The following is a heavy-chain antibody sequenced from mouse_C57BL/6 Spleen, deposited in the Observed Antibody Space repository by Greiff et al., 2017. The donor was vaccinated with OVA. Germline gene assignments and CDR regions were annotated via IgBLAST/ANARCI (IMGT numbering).Heavy chain of an antibody. Sequence: QVQLQQPGAELVKPGASVKMSCKASGYTFTSYWITWVKQRPGQGLEWIGDIYPGSGSTNYNEKFKSKATLTVDTSSSTANMQLSSLTSEDSAVYYCARGRYYGISWYFDVWGTGTTVTVSS. D-gene: IGHD1-1*01. J-gene: IGHJ1*03. CDR3: ARGRYYGISWYFDV. V-gene: IGHV1-55*01. CDR1: GYTFTSYW. CDR2: IYPGSGST.